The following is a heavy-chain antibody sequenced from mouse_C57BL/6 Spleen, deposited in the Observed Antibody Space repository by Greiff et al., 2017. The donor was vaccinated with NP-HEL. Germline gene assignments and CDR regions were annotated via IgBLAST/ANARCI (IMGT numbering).Heavy chain of an antibody. Sequence: QVQLQQSGPELVKPGASVKISCKASGYAFSSSWMNWVKQRPGKGLEWIGRIYPGDGATNYNGKFKGKATLTADKSSSTAYMQLSSLTSEDSAVYFCAREDGYYVNYWGQGTTLTVSS. J-gene: IGHJ2*01. CDR3: AREDGYYVNY. D-gene: IGHD2-3*01. CDR2: IYPGDGAT. CDR1: GYAFSSSW. V-gene: IGHV1-82*01.